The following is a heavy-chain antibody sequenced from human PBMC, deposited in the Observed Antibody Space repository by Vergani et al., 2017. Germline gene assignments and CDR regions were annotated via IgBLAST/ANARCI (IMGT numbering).Heavy chain of an antibody. CDR1: GYTFTSYY. CDR3: ARGGLWFGELFAELDAFDI. V-gene: IGHV1-46*03. CDR2: INPSGGST. J-gene: IGHJ3*02. Sequence: QVQLVQSGAEVKKPGASVKVSCKASGYTFTSYYMHWVRQAPGQGLEWMGIINPSGGSTSYAQKFQGRVTMTRDTSTSTVYMELSSLRSEDTAVYYCARGGLWFGELFAELDAFDIWGQGTMVTVSS. D-gene: IGHD3-10*01.